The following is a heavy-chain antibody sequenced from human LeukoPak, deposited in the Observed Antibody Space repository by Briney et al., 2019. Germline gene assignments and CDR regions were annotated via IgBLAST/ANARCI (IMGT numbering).Heavy chain of an antibody. Sequence: PSETLSLTCTVSGGSISSYYWSWIRQPPGKGLEWIGYIYHSGSTYYNPSLKSRVTISVDRSKNQFSLKLSSVTAADTAVYYCARDNMVRGVIIINWFDPWGQGTLVTVSS. CDR3: ARDNMVRGVIIINWFDP. V-gene: IGHV4-59*12. CDR2: IYHSGST. D-gene: IGHD3-10*01. CDR1: GGSISSYY. J-gene: IGHJ5*02.